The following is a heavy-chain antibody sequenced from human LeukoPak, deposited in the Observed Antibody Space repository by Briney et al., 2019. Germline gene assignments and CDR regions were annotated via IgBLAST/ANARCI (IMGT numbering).Heavy chain of an antibody. CDR2: IYHSGST. CDR1: GASISSGYR. Sequence: SGTLSLTCAVSGASISSGYRWSWVRQPPGKGLEWIGEIYHSGSTNHNPSLKSRVTISVDKSKSQFSLNLSSVTAADTAVYYCARDDTGVIRGIRFHYWGQGTLVTVSS. J-gene: IGHJ4*02. D-gene: IGHD3-10*01. V-gene: IGHV4-4*02. CDR3: ARDDTGVIRGIRFHY.